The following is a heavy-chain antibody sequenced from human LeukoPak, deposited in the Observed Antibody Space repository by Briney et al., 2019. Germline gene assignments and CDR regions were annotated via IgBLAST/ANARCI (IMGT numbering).Heavy chain of an antibody. D-gene: IGHD3-22*01. Sequence: PGGSLRLSCAASGFTFSSYAMSWVRQAPGKGLEWVANIKQDGSEKYYVDSVKGRFTISRDNAKNSLYLQMNSLRAEDTAVYYCASLYYYDSSGYYSAFFDYWGQGTLVTVSS. J-gene: IGHJ4*02. CDR3: ASLYYYDSSGYYSAFFDY. CDR1: GFTFSSYA. CDR2: IKQDGSEK. V-gene: IGHV3-7*01.